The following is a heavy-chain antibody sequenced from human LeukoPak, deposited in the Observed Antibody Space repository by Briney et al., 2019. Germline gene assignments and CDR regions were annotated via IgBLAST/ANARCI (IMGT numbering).Heavy chain of an antibody. V-gene: IGHV1-8*01. CDR1: GYTFTSYD. D-gene: IGHD6-19*01. Sequence: GASVKVSCKASGYTFTSYDINWVRQATGQGLEWMGWMNPNSGNTGYAQKFQGRVTMTRDMSTSTVYMELSSLRPEDTAVYYCARDLEYSSGWLIDPWGQGTLVTVSS. CDR3: ARDLEYSSGWLIDP. CDR2: MNPNSGNT. J-gene: IGHJ5*02.